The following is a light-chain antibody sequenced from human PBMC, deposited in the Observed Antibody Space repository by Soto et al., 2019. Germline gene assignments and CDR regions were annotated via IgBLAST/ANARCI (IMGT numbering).Light chain of an antibody. CDR2: GVS. J-gene: IGKJ5*01. CDR3: QQRSNWPPSIT. V-gene: IGKV3D-20*02. Sequence: EIVLTQSPGTLSLSPGERATLSCRASQSISTYLAWYQQKPGQAPRLLIYGVSSRAAGIPDRFSGSGSGTDFTLTISRLEPEDFAVYYCQQRSNWPPSITFGQGTRLEIK. CDR1: QSISTY.